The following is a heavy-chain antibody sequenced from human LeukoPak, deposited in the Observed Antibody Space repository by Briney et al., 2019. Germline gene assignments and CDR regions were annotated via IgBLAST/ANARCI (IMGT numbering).Heavy chain of an antibody. CDR1: GFTFSTYA. CDR3: APRVVGSAPFDY. V-gene: IGHV3-23*01. D-gene: IGHD2-15*01. J-gene: IGHJ4*02. CDR2: ISGSTGRT. Sequence: GGSLRLSCAASGFTFSTYAMGWVRQAPGKGLEWVSAISGSTGRTYYADSVKGRFTISRDNSKNTLYLQMNNLRAEDTAVYYCAPRVVGSAPFDYWGQGTLVTVSS.